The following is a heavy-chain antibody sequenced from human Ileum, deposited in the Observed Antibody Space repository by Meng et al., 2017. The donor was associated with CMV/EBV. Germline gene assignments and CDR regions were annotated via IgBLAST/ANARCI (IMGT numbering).Heavy chain of an antibody. V-gene: IGHV4-4*07. D-gene: IGHD2-2*01. CDR2: VYSSGST. Sequence: HLQDAGPGLVKPSETLSLTCTVSGGSISGYYWSWIRQPATKGLEWIGRVYSSGSTDYNPSLQSRVTMSVDTSKNQFSLKLSSVTAADTAVYYCARGSSSWAFDYWGQGTLVTVSS. CDR3: ARGSSSWAFDY. J-gene: IGHJ4*02. CDR1: GGSISGYY.